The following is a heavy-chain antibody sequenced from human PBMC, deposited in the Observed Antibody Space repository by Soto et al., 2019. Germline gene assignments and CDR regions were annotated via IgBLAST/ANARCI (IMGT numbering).Heavy chain of an antibody. CDR2: IYYSGST. V-gene: IGHV4-59*08. J-gene: IGHJ4*02. D-gene: IGHD1-1*01. CDR1: GGSISSYY. Sequence: QVQLQESGPGLVKPSETLSLTCTVSGGSISSYYWSWIRQPPGKGLEWIGYIYYSGSTNYNPALKSRVTIPVDTSKNHYSLKLSSVTAADTAVYYCARRYGSSFDYWGQGTLVTVSS. CDR3: ARRYGSSFDY.